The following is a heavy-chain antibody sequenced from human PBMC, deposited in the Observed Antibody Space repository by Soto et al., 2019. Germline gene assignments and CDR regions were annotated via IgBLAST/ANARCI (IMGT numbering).Heavy chain of an antibody. CDR1: GFTFSNAW. CDR3: TTDRFYGEGSFDI. CDR2: IKSKTDGGTT. D-gene: IGHD4-17*01. V-gene: IGHV3-15*01. Sequence: EVQLVESGGGLVKPGGSLRLSCAASGFTFSNAWMSWVRQAPGKGLEWVGRIKSKTDGGTTDYAAPVKGRFTISRDDSKNTLYQQMNSLKTEDTAVYYCTTDRFYGEGSFDIWGQGTMVTVSS. J-gene: IGHJ3*02.